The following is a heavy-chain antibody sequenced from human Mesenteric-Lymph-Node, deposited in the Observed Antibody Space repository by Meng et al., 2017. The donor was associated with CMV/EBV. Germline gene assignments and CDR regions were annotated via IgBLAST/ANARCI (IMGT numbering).Heavy chain of an antibody. CDR3: AREKQLLDY. D-gene: IGHD1-26*01. CDR1: GNTFTGYH. Sequence: ASVKVSCKACGNTFTGYHMYWVRQAPGQGLEWMGWINPNSGGTNYAQKFQGRVTMTRDTSISTAYMELSRLRSDDTAVYYCAREKQLLDYWGQGTLVTVSS. V-gene: IGHV1-2*02. J-gene: IGHJ4*02. CDR2: INPNSGGT.